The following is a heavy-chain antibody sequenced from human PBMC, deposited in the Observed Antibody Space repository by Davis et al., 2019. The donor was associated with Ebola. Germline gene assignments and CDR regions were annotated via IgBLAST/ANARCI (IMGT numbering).Heavy chain of an antibody. CDR1: GGSLSGYY. J-gene: IGHJ4*02. V-gene: IGHV4-34*01. CDR2: INHSGST. Sequence: SETLSLTCAVYGGSLSGYYWSWIRQPPGKGLEWKGAINHSGSTTDNPSPKTRVTISVDTSQNQFPRKLSSVTAEDTAVYYCARRRSVLRYFAWVPQALDYWGQGTLVTVSS. D-gene: IGHD3-9*01. CDR3: ARRRSVLRYFAWVPQALDY.